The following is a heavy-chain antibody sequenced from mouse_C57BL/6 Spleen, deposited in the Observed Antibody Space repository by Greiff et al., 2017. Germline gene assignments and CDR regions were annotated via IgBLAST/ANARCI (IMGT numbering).Heavy chain of an antibody. CDR1: GFNIKNTY. CDR3: AIIYDGYLAWFAY. Sequence: EVKLKQSVAELVRPGASVKLSCTASGFNIKNTYMHWVKQRPEQGLEWIGRIDPANGNTKYAPKFQGKATITADTSSNTAYLQLSSLTSEDTAIYYCAIIYDGYLAWFAYWGQGTLVTVSA. CDR2: IDPANGNT. D-gene: IGHD2-3*01. V-gene: IGHV14-3*01. J-gene: IGHJ3*01.